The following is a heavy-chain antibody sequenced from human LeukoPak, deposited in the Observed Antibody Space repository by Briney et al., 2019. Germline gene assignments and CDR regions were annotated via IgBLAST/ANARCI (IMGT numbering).Heavy chain of an antibody. J-gene: IGHJ6*02. V-gene: IGHV4-59*01. CDR2: IYYSGST. CDR3: ARLPMHYDILTGYPMYYYGMDV. CDR1: GGSISSYY. Sequence: SETLSLTCTVSGGSISSYYWSWIRQPPGKGLEWIGYIYYSGSTNYNPSLKSRVTISVDTSKNQFSLKLSSVTAADTAVYYCARLPMHYDILTGYPMYYYGMDVWGQGTTVTASS. D-gene: IGHD3-9*01.